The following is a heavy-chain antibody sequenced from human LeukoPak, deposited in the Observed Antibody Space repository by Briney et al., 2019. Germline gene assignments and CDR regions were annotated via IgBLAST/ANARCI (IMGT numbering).Heavy chain of an antibody. Sequence: PSETLSLTCAVYGGSLSGYYWSWIRQPPGKGLEWIGEINHSGSTNYNPSLKSRVTISVDTSKNQFSLKLSSVTAADTVVYYCARGLVVVPAAMSYGMDVWGQGTTVTVSS. CDR1: GGSLSGYY. CDR3: ARGLVVVPAAMSYGMDV. CDR2: INHSGST. D-gene: IGHD2-2*01. V-gene: IGHV4-34*01. J-gene: IGHJ6*02.